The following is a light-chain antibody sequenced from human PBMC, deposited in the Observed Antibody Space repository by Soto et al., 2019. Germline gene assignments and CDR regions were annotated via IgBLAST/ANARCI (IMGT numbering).Light chain of an antibody. Sequence: EFVLTQSPGTLSLSPGERATLSFRASQTVRNNYLACYQQKPGQAPRLLIYDASSRATGIPDRFSGGGSGTDFTLTISRLEPEDFAVYYCQQFSSYPLTFGGGTKVAI. J-gene: IGKJ4*01. V-gene: IGKV3-20*01. CDR2: DAS. CDR3: QQFSSYPLT. CDR1: QTVRNNY.